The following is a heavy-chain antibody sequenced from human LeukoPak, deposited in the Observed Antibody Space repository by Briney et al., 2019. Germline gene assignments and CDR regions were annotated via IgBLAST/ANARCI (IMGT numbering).Heavy chain of an antibody. CDR2: IKQDGSEK. J-gene: IGHJ6*02. D-gene: IGHD3-10*01. V-gene: IGHV3-7*01. CDR1: GFTFSSYW. Sequence: GGSLRLSCAASGFTFSSYWMSWVRQAPGEGLEWVANIKQDGSEKYYVDSVKGRFTISRDNAKNSLYLQMNSLRAEDTAVYYCARDMAGGYYGMDVWGQGTTVTVSS. CDR3: ARDMAGGYYGMDV.